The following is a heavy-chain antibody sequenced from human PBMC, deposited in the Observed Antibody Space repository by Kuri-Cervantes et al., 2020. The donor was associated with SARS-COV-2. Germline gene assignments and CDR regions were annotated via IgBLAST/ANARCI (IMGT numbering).Heavy chain of an antibody. CDR1: GGTFSSYA. J-gene: IGHJ6*02. Sequence: SVKVSCKASGGTFSSYAISWVRQAPGQGLEWMGGIIPIFGTANYAQKFQGRVTITADESTSTAYMELSSLRSEDTAVYYCARDLYYDFWSGKRNQYYYGMDVWGQGTTVTVSS. CDR3: ARDLYYDFWSGKRNQYYYGMDV. CDR2: IIPIFGTA. V-gene: IGHV1-69*13. D-gene: IGHD3-3*01.